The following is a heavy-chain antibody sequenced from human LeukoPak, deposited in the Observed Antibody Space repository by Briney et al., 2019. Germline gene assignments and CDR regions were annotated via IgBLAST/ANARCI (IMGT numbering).Heavy chain of an antibody. D-gene: IGHD3-16*01. V-gene: IGHV4-39*07. CDR3: ARLTDITFGGVIPRSYYFDY. J-gene: IGHJ4*02. CDR1: GGSISSYY. CDR2: IYYSGST. Sequence: SETLSLTCTVSGGSISSYYWGWIRLPPGKGLEWIGSIYYSGSTYYNPSLKSRVTVSVDTSKNQFSLKLSSVTAADTAVYYCARLTDITFGGVIPRSYYFDYWGQGTLVTVSS.